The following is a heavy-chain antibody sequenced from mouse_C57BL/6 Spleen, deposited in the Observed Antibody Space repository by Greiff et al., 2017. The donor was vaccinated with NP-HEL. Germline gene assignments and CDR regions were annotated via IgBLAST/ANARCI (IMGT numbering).Heavy chain of an antibody. CDR2: INPNNGGT. V-gene: IGHV1-26*01. J-gene: IGHJ3*01. CDR1: GYTFTDYY. D-gene: IGHD3-2*02. CDR3: ARDSSGYVN. Sequence: EVQLQQSGPELVKPGASVKISCKASGYTFTDYYMNWVKQSHGKSLEWIGDINPNNGGTSYNQKFKGKATLTVDKSSSTAYMELRSLTSEDSAVYYCARDSSGYVNWGQGTLVTVSA.